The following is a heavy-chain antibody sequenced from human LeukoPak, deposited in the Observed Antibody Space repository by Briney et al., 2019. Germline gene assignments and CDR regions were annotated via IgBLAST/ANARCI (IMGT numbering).Heavy chain of an antibody. V-gene: IGHV4-34*01. CDR2: IDHSGAT. Sequence: SETLSLTCAVYGGSFSDYYWSWIRQPPGKGLEWIGEIDHSGATNYNPSLRSRVTICLDTSKNQFSLTLSSITAGDTAVYYCAKAPYLSSGSWGQGTMVTVSS. D-gene: IGHD3-22*01. CDR1: GGSFSDYY. J-gene: IGHJ3*01. CDR3: AKAPYLSSGS.